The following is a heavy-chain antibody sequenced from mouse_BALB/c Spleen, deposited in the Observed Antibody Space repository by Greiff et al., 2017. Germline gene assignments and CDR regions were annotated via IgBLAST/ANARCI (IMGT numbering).Heavy chain of an antibody. CDR2: ISSGGST. D-gene: IGHD1-1*01. CDR3: ARGLNYYGSSYDYFDY. V-gene: IGHV5-6-5*01. Sequence: LVESGGGLVKPGGSLKLSCAASGFTFSSYAMSWVRQTPEKRLEWVASISSGGSTYYPDSVKGRFTISRDNARNILYLQMSSLRSEDTAMYYCARGLNYYGSSYDYFDYWGQGTTLTVSS. J-gene: IGHJ2*01. CDR1: GFTFSSYA.